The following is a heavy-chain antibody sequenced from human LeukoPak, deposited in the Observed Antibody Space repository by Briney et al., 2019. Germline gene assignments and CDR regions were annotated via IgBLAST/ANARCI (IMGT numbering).Heavy chain of an antibody. CDR1: GGTFSSYA. CDR2: IIPIFGTA. D-gene: IGHD3-16*01. J-gene: IGHJ6*03. V-gene: IGHV1-69*05. CDR3: GRTLDMSGAGGVYYYYMDV. Sequence: SVKVSCKASGGTFSSYAISWVRQAPGQGLEWMGGIIPIFGTANYAQKFQGRVTITTDESTSTAYMELSSLRSEDTAVYYCGRTLDMSGAGGVYYYYMDVWGKGTTVTVSS.